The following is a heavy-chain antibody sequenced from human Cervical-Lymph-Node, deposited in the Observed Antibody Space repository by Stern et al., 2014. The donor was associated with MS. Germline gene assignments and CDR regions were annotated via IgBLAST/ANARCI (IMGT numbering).Heavy chain of an antibody. J-gene: IGHJ6*02. CDR2: IFPADSDS. D-gene: IGHD2-2*01. CDR3: ARHQPAATFAMDV. CDR1: GYNFGDYW. V-gene: IGHV5-51*01. Sequence: EVQLVESGAEVKKPGESLKISCKGSGYNFGDYWIGWVRQGTGKGLEWMGTIFPADSDSRYSPSFEGQVTISADESISTAFLQSSSLKASDTGIYYCARHQPAATFAMDVWGQGTTVIVSS.